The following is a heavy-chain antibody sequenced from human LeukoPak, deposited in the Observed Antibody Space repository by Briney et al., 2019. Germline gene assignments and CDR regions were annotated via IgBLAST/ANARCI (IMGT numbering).Heavy chain of an antibody. J-gene: IGHJ4*02. CDR2: MNPNSGDT. D-gene: IGHD1-26*01. Sequence: ASVKVSCKASGYTFTTYDINWVRQATGQGLEWMGWMNPNSGDTGFAQKFQGRVTITRNAATRTAYMELSSLRSEDTAVYYCARDGGGSYTGDYWGQGTLVTVSS. CDR1: GYTFTTYD. V-gene: IGHV1-8*03. CDR3: ARDGGGSYTGDY.